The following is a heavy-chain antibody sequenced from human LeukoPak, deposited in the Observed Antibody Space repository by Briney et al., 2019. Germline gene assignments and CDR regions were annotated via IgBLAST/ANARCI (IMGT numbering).Heavy chain of an antibody. J-gene: IGHJ4*02. CDR2: ISGSGGST. Sequence: GGSLRLSCAASGFTFSSYGMSWVRQAPGKGLEWVSAISGSGGSTYYADSVKGRFTISRDNTKNTLYLQMNSLRAEDTAVYYCAKAVGAMGDHWGQGPLVTVSS. CDR3: AKAVGAMGDH. CDR1: GFTFSSYG. D-gene: IGHD1-26*01. V-gene: IGHV3-23*01.